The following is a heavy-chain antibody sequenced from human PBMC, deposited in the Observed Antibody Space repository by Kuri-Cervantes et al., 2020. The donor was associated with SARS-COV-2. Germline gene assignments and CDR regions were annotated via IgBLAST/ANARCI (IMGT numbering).Heavy chain of an antibody. D-gene: IGHD5-18*01. CDR1: GGSFSGYY. V-gene: IGHV4-34*01. CDR3: ARQEVSRGYSYHLDY. CDR2: INHGGAV. J-gene: IGHJ4*02. Sequence: GSLRLSCAVYGGSFSGYYWSWIRQTPGKGLEWMGEINHGGAVNHNPSLKGRVSMSTDTSKNQISLNLTSVTAADTAVYYCARQEVSRGYSYHLDYWGQGTLVTVSS.